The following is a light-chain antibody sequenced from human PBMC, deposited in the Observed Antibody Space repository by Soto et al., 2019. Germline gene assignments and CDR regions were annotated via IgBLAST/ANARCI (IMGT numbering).Light chain of an antibody. J-gene: IGKJ1*01. CDR3: QQYDSSPWT. CDR2: DAS. V-gene: IGKV3-11*01. Sequence: EVVLTQAPATLSLSAGERATLSCRASQSVNSHLAWYQQRPGQAPRLLIYDASNRATGIPARFSGSGSGTGFTLTISSLEPEDFAVYYCQQYDSSPWTFGQGTKVDIK. CDR1: QSVNSH.